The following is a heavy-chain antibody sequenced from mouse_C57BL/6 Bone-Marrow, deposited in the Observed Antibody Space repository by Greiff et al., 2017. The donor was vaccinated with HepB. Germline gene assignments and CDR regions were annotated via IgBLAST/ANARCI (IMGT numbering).Heavy chain of an antibody. CDR3: ARGRGYLICAFAD. Sequence: QVQLQQSGAELARPGASVKLSCKASGYTFTSYGISWVKQRTGQGLEWIGEVYPRSGNTYYNEKFKGKATLTADKSSSTAYMELRSLTSEDSAVYFCARGRGYLICAFADWGHGTLVSVSA. V-gene: IGHV1-81*01. D-gene: IGHD3-1*01. CDR1: GYTFTSYG. CDR2: VYPRSGNT. J-gene: IGHJ3*01.